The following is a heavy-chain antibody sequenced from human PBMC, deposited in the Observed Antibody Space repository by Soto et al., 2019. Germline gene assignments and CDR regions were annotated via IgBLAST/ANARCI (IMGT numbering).Heavy chain of an antibody. CDR3: AREGDMGSAAFDC. CDR1: GFTFSKYW. D-gene: IGHD3-9*01. Sequence: EVQLVESGGGLVQPGGSLGISCAASGFTFSKYWMHWVRQAPGKGLVWVARVSSDGSFTYYADSVKGRFTISRDNAQKTLYLQMSTLRPDDTAVYYCAREGDMGSAAFDCWGQGTLVTVSS. J-gene: IGHJ4*02. CDR2: VSSDGSFT. V-gene: IGHV3-74*01.